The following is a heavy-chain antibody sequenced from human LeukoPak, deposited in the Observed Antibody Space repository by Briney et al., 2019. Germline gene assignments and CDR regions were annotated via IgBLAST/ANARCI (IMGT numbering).Heavy chain of an antibody. CDR3: ARVQGGGYRTADY. D-gene: IGHD6-19*01. CDR1: GFTFSSYW. Sequence: GGSLRLSCAASGFTFSSYWMSWVRQAPGKGLDWVAVILENGSNQYYADSVKGRFTISRDNSKNTLFLQMNSLRGEDTAMYYCARVQGGGYRTADYWGQGTLVTVSS. J-gene: IGHJ4*02. V-gene: IGHV3-30*03. CDR2: ILENGSNQ.